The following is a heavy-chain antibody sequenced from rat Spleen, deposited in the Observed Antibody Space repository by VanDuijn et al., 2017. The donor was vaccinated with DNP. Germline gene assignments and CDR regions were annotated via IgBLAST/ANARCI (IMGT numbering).Heavy chain of an antibody. Sequence: EVQLVESGGGLVQPGRSLKLSCAASGFTFSNYGMAWVRQAPTKGLEWVASITNSGGSTYYRDSVKGRFTISRDNAKSTLYLQMDSLRSEDTATYYCTTSLTGRAWGQGTSVTVSS. CDR3: TTSLTGRA. CDR1: GFTFSNYG. J-gene: IGHJ4*01. CDR2: ITNSGGST. V-gene: IGHV5-27*01. D-gene: IGHD5-1*01.